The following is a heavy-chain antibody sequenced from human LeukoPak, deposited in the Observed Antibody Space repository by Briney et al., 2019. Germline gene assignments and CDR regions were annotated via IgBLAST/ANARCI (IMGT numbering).Heavy chain of an antibody. CDR3: ARLGGSGSYYSNQIHYYYYGMDV. V-gene: IGHV3-33*01. J-gene: IGHJ6*02. CDR2: IWYDGSNK. D-gene: IGHD3-10*01. CDR1: GFTFSSYG. Sequence: GGSLRLSCAASGFTFSSYGMHWVRQAPGKGLEWVAVIWYDGSNKYYADSVKGRFTISRDNSKNTLYLQMNSLRAEDTAVYYCARLGGSGSYYSNQIHYYYYGMDVWGQGTTVTVSS.